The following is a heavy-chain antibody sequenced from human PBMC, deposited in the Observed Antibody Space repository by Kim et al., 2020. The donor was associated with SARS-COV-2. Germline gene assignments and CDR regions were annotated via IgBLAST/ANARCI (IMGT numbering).Heavy chain of an antibody. Sequence: GGTYYNPSLKSRVTISVDTSKNQFSLKLSSVTAADTAVYYCARDRYYFDYWGQGTLVTVSS. J-gene: IGHJ4*02. V-gene: IGHV4-39*01. D-gene: IGHD2-15*01. CDR3: ARDRYYFDY. CDR2: GGT.